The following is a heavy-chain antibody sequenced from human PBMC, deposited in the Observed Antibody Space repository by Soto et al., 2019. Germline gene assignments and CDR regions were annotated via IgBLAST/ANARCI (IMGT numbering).Heavy chain of an antibody. Sequence: EVQLLESGGGLVQPGGSLRLSCAASGFTFSSYAMSWVRQALGKGLEWVSAISGSGGSTYYADSVKGRFTISRDNSKNTLYLQMNSLRAEDTAVYYCAKVALVAMIAPLDAFDIWGQGTMVTVSS. D-gene: IGHD3-22*01. V-gene: IGHV3-23*01. CDR1: GFTFSSYA. J-gene: IGHJ3*02. CDR3: AKVALVAMIAPLDAFDI. CDR2: ISGSGGST.